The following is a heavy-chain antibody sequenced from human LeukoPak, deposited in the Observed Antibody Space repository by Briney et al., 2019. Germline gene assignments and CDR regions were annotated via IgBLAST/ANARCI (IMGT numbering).Heavy chain of an antibody. D-gene: IGHD2-15*01. CDR1: GGSISSSSYY. CDR2: IYYSGST. J-gene: IGHJ4*02. V-gene: IGHV4-39*01. CDR3: ARQKDNIDY. Sequence: SETLSLTCTVSGGSISSSSYYWGWLRQPPGKGLEWIGSIYYSGSTYYNPSLKSRVTISVDTSKNQFSLKLSSVTAADTAVYYCARQKDNIDYWGQGTLVTVSS.